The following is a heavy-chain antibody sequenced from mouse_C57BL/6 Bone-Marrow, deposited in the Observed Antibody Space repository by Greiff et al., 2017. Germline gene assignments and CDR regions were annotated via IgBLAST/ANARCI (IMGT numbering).Heavy chain of an antibody. Sequence: DVKLQESGAELVRPGASVKLSCTASGFNIKDDYMHWVKQRPEQGLEWIGWIDPENGDTEYASKFQGKATITADTSSNTAYLQLSSLTSEDTAVYYCTIYYGNPFDYWGQGTTLTVSS. D-gene: IGHD2-1*01. CDR3: TIYYGNPFDY. J-gene: IGHJ2*01. V-gene: IGHV14-4*01. CDR2: IDPENGDT. CDR1: GFNIKDDY.